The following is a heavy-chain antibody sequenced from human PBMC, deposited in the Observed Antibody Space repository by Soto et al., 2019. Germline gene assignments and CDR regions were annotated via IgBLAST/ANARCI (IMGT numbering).Heavy chain of an antibody. CDR1: GFTFSSYW. D-gene: IGHD3-10*01. V-gene: IGHV3-74*01. J-gene: IGHJ4*02. CDR2: INTDGSNT. Sequence: GSLRVSWAASGFTFSSYWVHWFRQAPGKGLVWVSRINTDGSNTAYADSVKGRFTISRDNAKNTLYLQMSGLRAEDTAVYYCARWFTYGNFDYFDYWGQGTQVTVSS. CDR3: ARWFTYGNFDYFDY.